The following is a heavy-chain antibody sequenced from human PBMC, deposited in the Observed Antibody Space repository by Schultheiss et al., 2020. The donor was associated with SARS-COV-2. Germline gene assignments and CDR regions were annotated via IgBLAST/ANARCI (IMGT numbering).Heavy chain of an antibody. D-gene: IGHD2-8*01. CDR1: GGSISSYY. Sequence: SQTLSLTCTVSGGSISSYYWSWIRQPPGKGLEWIGRIYTSGSTNYNPSLKSRVTISADTSKNQFSLKLSSVTAADTAVYYCARWGYAAFDYWGQGTLVTVSS. CDR3: ARWGYAAFDY. J-gene: IGHJ4*02. CDR2: IYTSGST. V-gene: IGHV4-4*08.